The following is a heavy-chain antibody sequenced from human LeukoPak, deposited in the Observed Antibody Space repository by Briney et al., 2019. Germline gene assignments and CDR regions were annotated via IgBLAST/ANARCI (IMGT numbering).Heavy chain of an antibody. CDR2: IYYSGST. V-gene: IGHV4-39*01. Sequence: SETLSLTCTVSGGSISSSSYYWGWIRQPPGKGLEWIGSIYYSGSTYYNPSLKSRVTISVDTSKNQFSLKLSSVTAADMAVYYCARPQVELGSFDYWGQGTLVTVSS. CDR1: GGSISSSSYY. J-gene: IGHJ4*02. CDR3: ARPQVELGSFDY. D-gene: IGHD3-16*01.